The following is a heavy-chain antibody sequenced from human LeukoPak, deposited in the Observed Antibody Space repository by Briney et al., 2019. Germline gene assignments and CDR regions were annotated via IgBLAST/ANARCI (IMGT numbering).Heavy chain of an antibody. CDR1: GFTFSSYW. Sequence: GGSLRLSCAASGFTFSSYWMSWVRQAPGKGLEWVANIKQDGSEKYYVDSVKGRFTISRDNAKNSLYLQMNSLRAEDTAVYYCARGRMVRGVTRYYFDYWGQGTLVTVSS. D-gene: IGHD3-10*01. CDR2: IKQDGSEK. CDR3: ARGRMVRGVTRYYFDY. V-gene: IGHV3-7*01. J-gene: IGHJ4*02.